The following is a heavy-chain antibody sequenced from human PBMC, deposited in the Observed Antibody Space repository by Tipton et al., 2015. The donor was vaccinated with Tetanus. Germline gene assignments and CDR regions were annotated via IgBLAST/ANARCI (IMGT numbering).Heavy chain of an antibody. J-gene: IGHJ3*02. V-gene: IGHV4-61*01. CDR1: GGSVSSGSYY. Sequence: TLSLTCTVFGGSVSSGSYYWAWIRQPPGKGLEYIGYILYGASTHYNPSLKSRVTVSADPSQNQFSLNLNSVTAADTAVYYCARWGDASGSTNLYAFDIWGQGTMVSVSS. CDR2: ILYGAST. CDR3: ARWGDASGSTNLYAFDI. D-gene: IGHD3-10*01.